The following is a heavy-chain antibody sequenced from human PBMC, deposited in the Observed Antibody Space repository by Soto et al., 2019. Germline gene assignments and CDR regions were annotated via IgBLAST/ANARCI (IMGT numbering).Heavy chain of an antibody. CDR2: ISWSGGST. CDR3: EDGIRDVRSVSAFLLNRSSDL. V-gene: IGHV3-23*01. Sequence: PGKGLEWVSAISWSGGSTYYADAVKGRFTISRDNSKNTLYLQMNSLRAVYFFFFQAEDGIRDVRSVSAFLLNRSSDL. J-gene: IGHJ2*01. D-gene: IGHD3-10*02.